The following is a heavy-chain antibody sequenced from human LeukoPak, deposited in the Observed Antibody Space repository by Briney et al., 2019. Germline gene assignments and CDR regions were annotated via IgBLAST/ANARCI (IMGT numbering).Heavy chain of an antibody. CDR3: ARDPATVTSHFDY. Sequence: GGSLRLSCVASGFIFSRYDMHWVRQAPGKGLEWVALIWHDGSKTHYADSVKGRFTISRDDSKSTLYVQMNGLRVEDTAVYYCARDPATVTSHFDYWGQGALVTVSS. CDR2: IWHDGSKT. CDR1: GFIFSRYD. V-gene: IGHV3-33*01. D-gene: IGHD4-17*01. J-gene: IGHJ4*02.